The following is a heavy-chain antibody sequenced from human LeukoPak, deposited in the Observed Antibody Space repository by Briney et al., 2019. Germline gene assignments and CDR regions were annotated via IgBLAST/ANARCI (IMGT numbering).Heavy chain of an antibody. CDR3: ARVGPSYYYYMDV. CDR1: GGSISSSSYY. Sequence: SETLSLTCTVSGGSISSSSYYWGWIRQPPGKGLEWIGSIYYSGSTYYNPSLKSRVTISVDTSKNQFSLKLSSVTAADTAVYYCARVGPSYYYYMDVWGKGTTVTVSS. V-gene: IGHV4-39*07. CDR2: IYYSGST. J-gene: IGHJ6*03.